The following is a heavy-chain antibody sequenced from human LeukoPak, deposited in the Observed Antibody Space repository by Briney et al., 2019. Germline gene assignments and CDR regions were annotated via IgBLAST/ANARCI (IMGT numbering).Heavy chain of an antibody. D-gene: IGHD2-2*01. CDR1: GFTFSSYA. CDR2: ISYDGSNK. V-gene: IGHV3-30*04. J-gene: IGHJ4*02. CDR3: AMRNLGYCSSTSCYFPFDY. Sequence: GGSLRLSCAASGFTFSSYAMHWVRRAPGKGLEWVAVISYDGSNKYYADSVKGRFTISRDNSKNTLYLQMNSLRAEDTAVYYCAMRNLGYCSSTSCYFPFDYWGQGTLVTVSS.